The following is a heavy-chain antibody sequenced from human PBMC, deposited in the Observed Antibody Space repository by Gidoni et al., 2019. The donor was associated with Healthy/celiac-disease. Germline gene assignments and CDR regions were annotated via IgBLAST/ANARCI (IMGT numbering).Heavy chain of an antibody. Sequence: LQLQESGPGLVKPSETLSLTSTVSGGSISSSSDYWGWIRQPPGKGLEWVGSIYYSGSTYHNPSLKSRLTISVHTPKNQFSLKLSSVTAADTAVYYCARGYRAAAGTRRFDPWGQGTLVTVSS. CDR1: GGSISSSSDY. CDR2: IYYSGST. J-gene: IGHJ5*02. D-gene: IGHD6-13*01. V-gene: IGHV4-39*01. CDR3: ARGYRAAAGTRRFDP.